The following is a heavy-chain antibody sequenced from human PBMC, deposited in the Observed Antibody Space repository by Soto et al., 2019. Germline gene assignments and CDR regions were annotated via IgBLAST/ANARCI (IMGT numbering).Heavy chain of an antibody. Sequence: QVQLVESGGGVVQPGRSLKLSCAASGFTFSTFGMHWVRQAPGKALEWVAVISSDGSDKYYADSLKGRFTISRANSKNMLYHQMNILRPEDAAVYYYAKDRPYIGCYWGQGPVVTASS. CDR2: ISSDGSDK. J-gene: IGHJ4*02. CDR1: GFTFSTFG. CDR3: AKDRPYIGCY. V-gene: IGHV3-30*18. D-gene: IGHD1-26*01.